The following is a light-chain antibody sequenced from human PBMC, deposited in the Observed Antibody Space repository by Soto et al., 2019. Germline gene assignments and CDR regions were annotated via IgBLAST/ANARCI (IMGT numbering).Light chain of an antibody. J-gene: IGKJ1*01. V-gene: IGKV1-6*01. CDR3: LQDHNYPWT. CDR2: GAF. CDR1: QGIRND. Sequence: IQITQSPSSLSASVGDRVTITCRASQGIRNDLGWYQQKPGNAPKLLIYGAFNLQTGVPSRFSGSGFGTDFTLTISSLQPEDFATYYCLQDHNYPWTFGQGTKVDIK.